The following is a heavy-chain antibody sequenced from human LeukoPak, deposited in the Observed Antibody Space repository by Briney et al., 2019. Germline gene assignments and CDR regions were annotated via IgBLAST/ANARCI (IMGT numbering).Heavy chain of an antibody. CDR1: GFTFGYYS. CDR2: LYRDGST. D-gene: IGHD3-3*01. CDR3: ARDQLTETSSG. J-gene: IGHJ4*02. V-gene: IGHV3-53*01. Sequence: GGSLRLSCAASGFTFGYYSMSWVRQAPGKGLEWVSVLYRDGSTYYADSVKGRFTISRDNSKNTLYLHMSSLRTEDTATYYCARDQLTETSSGWGQGTLVTVSS.